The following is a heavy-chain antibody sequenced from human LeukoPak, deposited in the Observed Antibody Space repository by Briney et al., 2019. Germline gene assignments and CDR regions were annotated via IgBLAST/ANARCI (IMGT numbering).Heavy chain of an antibody. CDR3: ARARRHYYGSGRNLTPRPAGMDV. Sequence: PSETLSLTCTVSGDSISSYYWAWIRRSPGKGLEWIGYSGSSKYNPSLKSRVTISIDTAKSQLALTLTSVTAADTAVYYCARARRHYYGSGRNLTPRPAGMDVWGQGTSVTVS. CDR2: SGSS. V-gene: IGHV4-59*01. D-gene: IGHD3-10*01. J-gene: IGHJ6*02. CDR1: GDSISSYY.